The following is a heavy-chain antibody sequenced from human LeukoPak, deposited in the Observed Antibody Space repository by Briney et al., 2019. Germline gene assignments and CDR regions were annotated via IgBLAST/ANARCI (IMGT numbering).Heavy chain of an antibody. CDR1: GFTVSNNY. CDR2: ISGSGGST. CDR3: AKGPSNLRDY. J-gene: IGHJ4*02. Sequence: PGGSLRLSCAASGFTVSNNYMSWVRQAPGKGLEWVSAISGSGGSTYYADSVKGRFTISRDNSKNTLYLQMNSLRAEDTAVYYCAKGPSNLRDYWGQGTLVTVSS. V-gene: IGHV3-23*01.